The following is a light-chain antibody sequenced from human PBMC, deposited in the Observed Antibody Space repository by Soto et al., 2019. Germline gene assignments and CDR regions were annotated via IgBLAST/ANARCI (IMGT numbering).Light chain of an antibody. CDR1: QTVSSNY. J-gene: IGKJ4*01. V-gene: IGKV3-20*01. CDR2: GAT. Sequence: EIVLTQSPGTLSVPLGETATLSCTASQTVSSNYVAWYQQKPGQAPRLLIYGATNRATGVPDNFSGGGSGTAFTLTIFSLEPEDTAIYSCQQYGSSPPTFGGGTKVEIK. CDR3: QQYGSSPPT.